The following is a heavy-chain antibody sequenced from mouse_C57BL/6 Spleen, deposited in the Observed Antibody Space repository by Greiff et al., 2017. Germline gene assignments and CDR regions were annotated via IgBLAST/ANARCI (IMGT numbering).Heavy chain of an antibody. CDR3: ARSSSITTVVAPFAY. D-gene: IGHD1-1*01. CDR2: IRNKANGYTT. V-gene: IGHV7-3*01. Sequence: EVKLVESGGGLVQPGGSLSLSCAASGFTFTDYYMSWVRQPPGKALEWLGFIRNKANGYTTEYSASVKGRFTISRDNSQSILYLQMNALRAEDSATYYCARSSSITTVVAPFAYWGQGTLVTVSA. CDR1: GFTFTDYY. J-gene: IGHJ3*01.